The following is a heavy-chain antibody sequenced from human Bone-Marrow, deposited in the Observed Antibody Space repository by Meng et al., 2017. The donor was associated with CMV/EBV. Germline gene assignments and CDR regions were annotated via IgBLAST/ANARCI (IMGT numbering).Heavy chain of an antibody. J-gene: IGHJ3*02. Sequence: GGSLRLSCAASGFTFSSYAMHWVRQAPGKGLEWVAVISYDGSNKYYADSVKGRFTISRDNSKNTLYPQRNSLRAEDTAVYYCAKDFTPVLHVFYIRGQGTMVTVSS. D-gene: IGHD3-16*01. CDR1: GFTFSSYA. V-gene: IGHV3-30-3*01. CDR2: ISYDGSNK. CDR3: AKDFTPVLHVFYI.